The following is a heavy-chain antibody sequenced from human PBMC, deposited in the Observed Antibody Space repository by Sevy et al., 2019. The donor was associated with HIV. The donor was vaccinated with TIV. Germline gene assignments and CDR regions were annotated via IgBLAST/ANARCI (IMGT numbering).Heavy chain of an antibody. J-gene: IGHJ6*02. Sequence: GWSLRLSCAASGFTFSSYAMHWVRQAPGKGLEWVAVISYDGINKYYADSVKGRFTISRDNSKNTLYVQMNSLRAEDTAVYYCARDSNSGYYYYYAMDVWGQGTTVTVSS. CDR2: ISYDGINK. V-gene: IGHV3-30-3*01. D-gene: IGHD1-26*01. CDR3: ARDSNSGYYYYYAMDV. CDR1: GFTFSSYA.